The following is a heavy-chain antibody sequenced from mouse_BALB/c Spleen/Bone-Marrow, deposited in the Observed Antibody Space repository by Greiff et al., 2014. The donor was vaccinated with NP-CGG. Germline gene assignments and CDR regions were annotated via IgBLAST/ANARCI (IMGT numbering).Heavy chain of an antibody. CDR1: GYSFTNYY. CDR2: INPSNSGT. Sequence: VQLQQSGAELVKPGASVKLSCKASGYSFTNYYMYWVKRRPGQGLEWIGEINPSNSGTNSNEKFKNKATLTVDKSSSTAYMQLSSLTSEDSAVYYCTRSNYGYWYFDVWGAGTTVTVSS. D-gene: IGHD1-1*01. J-gene: IGHJ1*01. V-gene: IGHV1S81*02. CDR3: TRSNYGYWYFDV.